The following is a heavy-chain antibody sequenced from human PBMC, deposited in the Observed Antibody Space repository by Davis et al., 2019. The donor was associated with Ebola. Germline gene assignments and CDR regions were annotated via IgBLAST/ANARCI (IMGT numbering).Heavy chain of an antibody. Sequence: GESLKISCAASGFSFSRYWMHWVRQVPGKGLVWVARINSDGSTTHYADSMKGRFTISRDNAKNSLYLQMNSLRAEDTAVYYCASWTFYDFWSGYLDYWGQGTLVTVSS. J-gene: IGHJ4*02. CDR2: INSDGSTT. V-gene: IGHV3-74*01. CDR1: GFSFSRYW. D-gene: IGHD3-3*01. CDR3: ASWTFYDFWSGYLDY.